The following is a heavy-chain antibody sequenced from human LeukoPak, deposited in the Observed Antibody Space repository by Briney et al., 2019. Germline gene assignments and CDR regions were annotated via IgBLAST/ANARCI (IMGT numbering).Heavy chain of an antibody. V-gene: IGHV4-38-2*02. CDR1: GYSISSGYY. CDR2: IYHSGST. CDR3: ARVPIVGATGSWFDP. Sequence: SETLSLTCTVSGYSISSGYYWGWIWQPPGKGLEWIGSIYHSGSTYYNPSLKSRVTISVDTSKNQFSLKLSSVTAADTAVYYCARVPIVGATGSWFDPWGQGTLVTVSS. D-gene: IGHD1-26*01. J-gene: IGHJ5*02.